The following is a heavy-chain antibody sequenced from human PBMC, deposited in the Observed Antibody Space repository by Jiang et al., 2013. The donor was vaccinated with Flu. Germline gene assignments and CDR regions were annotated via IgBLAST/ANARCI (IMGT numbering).Heavy chain of an antibody. CDR2: IRYDGSNK. J-gene: IGHJ4*02. CDR1: GFTFSSYG. D-gene: IGHD6-19*01. CDR3: AKVSSLAVAGTEIDY. V-gene: IGHV3-30*02. Sequence: QLLESGGGVVLPGGSLRLSCAASGFTFSSYGMHWVRQAPGKGLEWVAFIRYDGSNKYYADSVKGRFTISRDNSKNTLYLQMNSLRAEDTAVYYCAKVSSLAVAGTEIDYWGQGTLVTVSS.